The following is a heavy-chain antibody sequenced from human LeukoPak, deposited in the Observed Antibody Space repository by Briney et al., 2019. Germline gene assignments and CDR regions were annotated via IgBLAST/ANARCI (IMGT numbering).Heavy chain of an antibody. V-gene: IGHV3-23*01. D-gene: IGHD3-22*01. CDR2: ISGSGGSL. Sequence: GGSLRLSCAASGFTFSSYAMSWVRLAPGKGLDWVSTISGSGGSLYYADSVRGRFTISRDNSKNTLFLQMNSLRAEDTAMYYCAREKTDYYDSSGYYYVFDYWGQGTLVTVSS. CDR3: AREKTDYYDSSGYYYVFDY. CDR1: GFTFSSYA. J-gene: IGHJ4*02.